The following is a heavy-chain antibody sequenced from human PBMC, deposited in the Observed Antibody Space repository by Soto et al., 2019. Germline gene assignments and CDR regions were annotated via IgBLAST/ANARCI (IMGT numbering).Heavy chain of an antibody. CDR3: ARSSIAPVPVDY. CDR2: IRIYNGNT. D-gene: IGHD2-2*01. J-gene: IGHJ4*02. V-gene: IGHV1-18*04. Sequence: VQLVQSGGEVRMPGASVKVSCKASGYTFTSHGFTWVRQAPGQGLKWMGWIRIYNGNTLYAKKFHGRLTLTIDTYTSIAYMKLRSLTSDDTAVNFCARSSIAPVPVDYWGQGTLVTVSS. CDR1: GYTFTSHG.